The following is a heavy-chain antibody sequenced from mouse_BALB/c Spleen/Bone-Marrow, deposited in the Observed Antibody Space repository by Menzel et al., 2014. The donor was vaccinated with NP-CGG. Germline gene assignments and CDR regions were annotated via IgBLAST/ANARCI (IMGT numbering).Heavy chain of an antibody. CDR3: RGRYSYSYAMDY. Sequence: EVMLVESGGGLVQPGGSMKLSCVASGFTFSHYWMNWVRQSPEKGLEWIADIRLQSNNYATHYAVSVKGRFTLSRDDSKSSVYLKMNNLRAEDTGIYYCRGRYSYSYAMDYWGQGTSVTVSS. CDR1: GFTFSHYW. CDR2: IRLQSNNYAT. V-gene: IGHV6-6*02. D-gene: IGHD2-14*01. J-gene: IGHJ4*01.